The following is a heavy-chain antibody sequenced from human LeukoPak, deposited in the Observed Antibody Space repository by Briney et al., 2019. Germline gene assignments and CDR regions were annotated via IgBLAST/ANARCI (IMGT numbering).Heavy chain of an antibody. J-gene: IGHJ3*02. V-gene: IGHV4-4*07. D-gene: IGHD3-22*01. CDR3: ARAPRMITMIVVVTTGAFDI. CDR1: GGSISSYY. Sequence: SETLSLTCTVSGGSISSYYWSWIRQPAGKGLEWIGRIYTSGSTNYNPSLKSRVTMSVDTSKNQFSLKLSSVTAADTAVYYCARAPRMITMIVVVTTGAFDIWGQGTMVTVSS. CDR2: IYTSGST.